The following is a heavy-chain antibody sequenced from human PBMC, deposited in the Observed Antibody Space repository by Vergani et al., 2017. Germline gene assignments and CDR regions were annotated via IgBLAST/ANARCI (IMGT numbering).Heavy chain of an antibody. D-gene: IGHD1-14*01. CDR1: GGTFSSYA. CDR2: NIPIFGTA. J-gene: IGHJ4*02. V-gene: IGHV1-69*12. Sequence: QVQLVQSGAEVKKPGSSVKSSCKASGGTFSSYAISWVRQAPGQGLEWRGGNIPIFGTANYAQKFQGRVTITADESTSTAYMELSSLRSDDTAVYYCARDKFEYNSPHWNYWGQGSLVIVSS. CDR3: ARDKFEYNSPHWNY.